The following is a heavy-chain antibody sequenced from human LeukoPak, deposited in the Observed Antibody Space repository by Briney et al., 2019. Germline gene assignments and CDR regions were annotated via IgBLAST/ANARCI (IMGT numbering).Heavy chain of an antibody. CDR1: GFTFSSYW. D-gene: IGHD3-22*01. J-gene: IGHJ4*02. Sequence: PGGSLRLSCAASGFTFSSYWMSWVRQAPGKGLEWVANIKQDGSEKYYVDSVKGRFTISRDNAKNSLYLQMNSLRAEDTAVYYCARDYYYDSSGSSYYWGQGTLVTVSS. CDR3: ARDYYYDSSGSSYY. V-gene: IGHV3-7*01. CDR2: IKQDGSEK.